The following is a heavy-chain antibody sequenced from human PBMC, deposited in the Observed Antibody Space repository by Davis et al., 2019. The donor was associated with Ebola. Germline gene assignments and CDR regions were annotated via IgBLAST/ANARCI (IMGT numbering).Heavy chain of an antibody. J-gene: IGHJ6*04. CDR1: GFTFSDYY. CDR2: IVSKSIGGTT. D-gene: IGHD6-19*01. CDR3: SGSGRWMAV. V-gene: IGHV3-15*04. Sequence: GESLKISCAASGFTFSDYYMSWIRQAPGKGLEWVGRIVSKSIGGTTGYAAPVKGRFTISRDDSKNMLYLQMNSLQSEDTGVYYCSGSGRWMAVWGKGTTVTVSS.